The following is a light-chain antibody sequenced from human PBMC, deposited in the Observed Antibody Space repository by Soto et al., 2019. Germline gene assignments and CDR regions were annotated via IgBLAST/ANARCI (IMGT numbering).Light chain of an antibody. V-gene: IGLV1-47*01. CDR3: AAWDDTVRSYV. J-gene: IGLJ1*01. CDR2: RND. CDR1: ISNIGNNY. Sequence: QSVLTQPPSVYGTPGQRVTISCSGSISNIGNNYVYWFQQLPGTAPKVLSNRNDQRPSGVPDRFSGSKSGTSASLAISGLRSEDEAEYYCAAWDDTVRSYVFGTGTKVTVL.